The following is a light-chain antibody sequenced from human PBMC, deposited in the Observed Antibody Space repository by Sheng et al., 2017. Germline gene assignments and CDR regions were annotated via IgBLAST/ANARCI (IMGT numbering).Light chain of an antibody. CDR1: KLGDKF. Sequence: SYELTQPPSVSVSPGQTATVTCSGDKLGDKFVSWYQQKSGQSPVLVIYDDAQRPSGIPERFFGSNSGNTATLTISGTQSVDEAEYYCQTWDSDDVVFGGGTKLTVL. CDR2: DDA. V-gene: IGLV3-1*01. J-gene: IGLJ2*01. CDR3: QTWDSDDVV.